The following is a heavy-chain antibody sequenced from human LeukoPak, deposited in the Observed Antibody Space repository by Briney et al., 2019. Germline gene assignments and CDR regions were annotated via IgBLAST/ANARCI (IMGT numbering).Heavy chain of an antibody. CDR2: IIPIFGTA. J-gene: IGHJ2*01. Sequence: VASVRVSCKASGYTFTDYYMHWVRQAPGQGLEWMGGIIPIFGTANYAQKFQGRVTITADESTSTAYMELSSLRSEDTAVYYCARDLTTVTIGLLDLWGRGTLVTVSS. CDR1: GYTFTDYY. D-gene: IGHD4-17*01. CDR3: ARDLTTVTIGLLDL. V-gene: IGHV1-69*13.